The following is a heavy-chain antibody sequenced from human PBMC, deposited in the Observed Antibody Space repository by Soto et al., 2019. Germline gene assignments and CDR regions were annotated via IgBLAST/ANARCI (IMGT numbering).Heavy chain of an antibody. V-gene: IGHV3-23*01. J-gene: IGHJ4*02. CDR3: ARDWGYDY. Sequence: GGSLRLSCAASGFTFSNYVMSWVRQAPGKGLEWVSAVTGSGGNTYYADSVKGRFTISRDSSKNTLYLQMNSLRGEDTAVYYCARDWGYDYWGQGTLVTVSS. D-gene: IGHD3-16*01. CDR1: GFTFSNYV. CDR2: VTGSGGNT.